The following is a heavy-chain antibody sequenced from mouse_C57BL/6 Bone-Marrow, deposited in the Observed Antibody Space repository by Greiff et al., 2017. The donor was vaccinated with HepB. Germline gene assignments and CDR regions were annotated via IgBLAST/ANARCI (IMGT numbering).Heavy chain of an antibody. CDR2: ISSGSSTI. Sequence: DVKLVESGGGLVKPGGSLKLSCAASGFTFSDYGMHWVRQAPEKGLEWVAYISSGSSTIYYADTVKGRFTISRDNAKNTLFLQMTSLRSEDTAMYYCAREREYYGNYYFDYWGQGTTLTVSS. CDR1: GFTFSDYG. CDR3: AREREYYGNYYFDY. V-gene: IGHV5-17*01. J-gene: IGHJ2*01. D-gene: IGHD2-1*01.